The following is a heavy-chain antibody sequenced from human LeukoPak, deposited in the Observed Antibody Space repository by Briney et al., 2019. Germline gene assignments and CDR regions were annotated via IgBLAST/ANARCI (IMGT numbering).Heavy chain of an antibody. CDR1: GFTFSSYG. V-gene: IGHV3-30*18. D-gene: IGHD3-22*01. CDR2: ISYDGSNK. Sequence: GGSLRLSCAASGFTFSSYGMHWVRQAPGKGLEWVAVISYDGSNKYYADSVKGRFTISRDNSKNTLYLQMNSLRAEDTAVYYCAKEYDSSGAKYYFDYWGQGTLVTVSS. J-gene: IGHJ4*02. CDR3: AKEYDSSGAKYYFDY.